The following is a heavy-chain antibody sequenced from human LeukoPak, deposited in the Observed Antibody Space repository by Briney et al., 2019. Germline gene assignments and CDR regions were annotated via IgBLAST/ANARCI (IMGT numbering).Heavy chain of an antibody. CDR3: AKDYEDIVVVPAADRTNWFDP. Sequence: GGSLRLSCAASGVTFSSYAMSWVRQAPGKGLGWVSAISGSGGSTYYADSVKGRFTISRDNSKNTLYLQMNSLRAKDTAVYYCAKDYEDIVVVPAADRTNWFDPWGQGTLVTVSS. J-gene: IGHJ5*02. V-gene: IGHV3-23*01. CDR1: GVTFSSYA. CDR2: ISGSGGST. D-gene: IGHD2-2*01.